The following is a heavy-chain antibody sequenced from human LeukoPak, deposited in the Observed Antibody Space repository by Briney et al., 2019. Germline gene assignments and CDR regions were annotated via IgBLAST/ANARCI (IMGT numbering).Heavy chain of an antibody. CDR1: GFTSSSCY. D-gene: IGHD2-21*01. CDR3: SYDHFDY. V-gene: IGHV3-74*01. J-gene: IGHJ4*02. Sequence: GGSLRLSCAASGFTSSSCYMEWVRQAPGKGLEWVSRIKGDGSHTTYADSVKGRFTISRDNPKNTLYLQMNYLRVEGTAVYYCSYDHFDYWSRGTLVTVSS. CDR2: IKGDGSHT.